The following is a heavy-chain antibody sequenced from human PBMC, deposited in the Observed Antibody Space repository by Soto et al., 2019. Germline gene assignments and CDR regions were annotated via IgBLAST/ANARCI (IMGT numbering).Heavy chain of an antibody. D-gene: IGHD3-22*01. CDR2: IYHSGST. J-gene: IGHJ1*01. Sequence: PXETLSLTCIVSGCSVSSSNWWSWVRQPPGKGLEWIGEIYHSGSTTYNPSLKSRATISVDKSENQFSLRLKSVTAADTAVYYCASVGSDYDNSGYCLTWGPDTLVTVSS. V-gene: IGHV4-4*02. CDR3: ASVGSDYDNSGYCLT. CDR1: GCSVSSSNW.